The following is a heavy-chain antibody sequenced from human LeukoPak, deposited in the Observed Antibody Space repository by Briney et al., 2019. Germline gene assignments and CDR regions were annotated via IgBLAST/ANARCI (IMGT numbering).Heavy chain of an antibody. Sequence: ASVKVSCQPSGGTFSSYTIIWVRQAPGQRLEWMGRIIPILGIANYAQKFQGRVTITADKSTSTAYMELSSVRSEDTAVYYCAREGPVSDDYWGQGTLVTVSS. V-gene: IGHV1-69*04. CDR1: GGTFSSYT. CDR3: AREGPVSDDY. D-gene: IGHD1-14*01. J-gene: IGHJ4*02. CDR2: IIPILGIA.